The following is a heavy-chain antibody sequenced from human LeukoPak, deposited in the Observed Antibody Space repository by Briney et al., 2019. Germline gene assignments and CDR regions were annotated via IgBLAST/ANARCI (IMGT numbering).Heavy chain of an antibody. CDR3: ARGKTIGYCSSTSCLIDYFDY. Sequence: ASVKVSCKASGYTFTGYYMHWVRQGPGQGLEWMVWINPNSGGTNYAQKFQGRVTMTRDTSISTAYMELSRLRSDDTAVYYCARGKTIGYCSSTSCLIDYFDYWGQGTLVTVSS. J-gene: IGHJ4*02. V-gene: IGHV1-2*02. D-gene: IGHD2-2*01. CDR2: INPNSGGT. CDR1: GYTFTGYY.